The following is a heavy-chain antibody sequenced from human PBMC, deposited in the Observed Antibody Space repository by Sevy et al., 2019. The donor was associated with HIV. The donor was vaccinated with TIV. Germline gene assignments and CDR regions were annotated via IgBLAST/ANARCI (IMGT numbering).Heavy chain of an antibody. CDR1: GFTFSANW. CDR2: IHPDGSDK. D-gene: IGHD3-16*01. J-gene: IGHJ4*02. CDR3: AHETFGRFQS. Sequence: GESLKISCAASGFTFSANWMNWVRQAPGKGLEWVANIHPDGSDKHYVDSVEGRFTISRDNAKNLLFLQMNSLRVEDTAVYYCAHETFGRFQSWGQGTLVTVSS. V-gene: IGHV3-7*01.